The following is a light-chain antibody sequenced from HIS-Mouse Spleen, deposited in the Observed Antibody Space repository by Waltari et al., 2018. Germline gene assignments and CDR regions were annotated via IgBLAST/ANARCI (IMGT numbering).Light chain of an antibody. J-gene: IGLJ3*02. CDR2: RNN. CDR3: AAWDDSLSGRV. CDR1: SSHLGRNY. V-gene: IGLV1-47*01. Sequence: QSVLTQPPSASGTPGQRVTISCSGSSSHLGRNYVSWYQQLPGTAPKLLIYRNNQRPSGVPDRFSGSKSGTSASLAISGLRSEDEADYYCAAWDDSLSGRVFGGGTKLTVL.